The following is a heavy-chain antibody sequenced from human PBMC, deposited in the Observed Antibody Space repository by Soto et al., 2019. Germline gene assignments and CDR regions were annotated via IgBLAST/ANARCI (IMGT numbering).Heavy chain of an antibody. J-gene: IGHJ5*02. D-gene: IGHD2-8*01. CDR3: AREGYCTNGVCQNNWFDP. CDR1: GGSISSYY. Sequence: SETLSLTCTVSGGSISSYYWSWIRQPPGKGLEWIGYIYYSGSTNYNPSLKSRVTISVDTSKNQFSLKLSSVTAADTAVYYCAREGYCTNGVCQNNWFDPWGQGTLVTVSS. V-gene: IGHV4-59*01. CDR2: IYYSGST.